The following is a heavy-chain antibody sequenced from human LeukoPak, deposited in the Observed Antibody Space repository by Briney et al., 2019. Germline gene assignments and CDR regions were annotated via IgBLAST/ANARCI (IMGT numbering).Heavy chain of an antibody. J-gene: IGHJ3*02. D-gene: IGHD3-22*01. V-gene: IGHV1-46*01. CDR2: INPSGGGT. Sequence: ASVKVSCKASGYTVTSYHMHWVRQAPGQGLEWMGVINPSGGGTRYAQKFQGRVTMTRDTSTSTVYMELSSLRSEDTAVYYCAQSRYYYDSSDIWGQGTMVTVSS. CDR1: GYTVTSYH. CDR3: AQSRYYYDSSDI.